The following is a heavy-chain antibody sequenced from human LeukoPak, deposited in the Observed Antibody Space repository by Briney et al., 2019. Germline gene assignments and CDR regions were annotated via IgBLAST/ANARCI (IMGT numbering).Heavy chain of an antibody. D-gene: IGHD6-25*01. V-gene: IGHV4-38-2*01. J-gene: IGHJ3*02. CDR2: VYRSGTT. CDR1: GYSISSGYY. Sequence: PSETLSLTCAVSGYSISSGYYWGWFRQPPGKGLEWIGSVYRSGTTYYNPSLKSRVTISMDTSTNQFSLKLSSVTAADTAVYYCARMSGNAFDIWGQGTMVTVSS. CDR3: ARMSGNAFDI.